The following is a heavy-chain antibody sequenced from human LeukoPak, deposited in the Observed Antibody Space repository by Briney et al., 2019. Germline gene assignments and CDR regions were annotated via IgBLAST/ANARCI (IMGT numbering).Heavy chain of an antibody. D-gene: IGHD4-17*01. CDR3: ARVDDYGYLVDY. CDR2: IYYSGST. Sequence: SETLSLTCTVSGGSISSYYWSWIRQPPGKGLEWIGYIYYSGSTNYNPSLKSRVTISVDTSKNQFSLKLSSVTAADTAVYYCARVDDYGYLVDYWGQGTLVTVSS. CDR1: GGSISSYY. V-gene: IGHV4-59*01. J-gene: IGHJ4*02.